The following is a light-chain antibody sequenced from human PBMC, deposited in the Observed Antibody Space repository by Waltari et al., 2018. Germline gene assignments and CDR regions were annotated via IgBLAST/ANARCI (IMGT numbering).Light chain of an antibody. V-gene: IGKV1-5*03. CDR1: QNIDYW. J-gene: IGKJ2*03. CDR3: QQYNTYTYS. CDR2: RAS. Sequence: DIQMTQSPSTLSASVGDRATLPCRASQNIDYWLAWYQQKPGKAPNLLIYRASTLKSGVPSRFSGSGSGTEFTLTISSLQPDDFATYYCQQYNTYTYSFGQGTNLEIK.